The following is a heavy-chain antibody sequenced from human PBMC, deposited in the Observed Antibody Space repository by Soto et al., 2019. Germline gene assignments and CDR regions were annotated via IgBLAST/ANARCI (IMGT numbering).Heavy chain of an antibody. CDR2: IYYSGST. D-gene: IGHD2-2*01. Sequence: QVQLQESGPGLVKPSQTLSLTCTVSGGSISSGGYYWSWIRQHPGKGLELIGYIYYSGSTYYNPSLKSRVTISVDTSKNQFSLKLSSVTAADTAVYYCAMSFLGYCSSTSCYVQGWFDPWGQGTLVTVSS. CDR3: AMSFLGYCSSTSCYVQGWFDP. V-gene: IGHV4-31*03. J-gene: IGHJ5*02. CDR1: GGSISSGGYY.